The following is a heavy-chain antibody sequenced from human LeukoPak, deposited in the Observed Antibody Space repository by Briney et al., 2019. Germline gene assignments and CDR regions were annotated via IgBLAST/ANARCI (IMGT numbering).Heavy chain of an antibody. J-gene: IGHJ4*02. CDR3: AKDLSGYDSSGFDY. CDR1: GFTFSSYA. Sequence: GGSLRLSCAASGFTFSSYAMSWVRQAPGKGLEWVSAISGSGGSTYYADSVKGRFAISRDNSKNTLYLQMNSLRAEDTAVYYCAKDLSGYDSSGFDYWGQGTLVTVSS. V-gene: IGHV3-23*01. D-gene: IGHD3-22*01. CDR2: ISGSGGST.